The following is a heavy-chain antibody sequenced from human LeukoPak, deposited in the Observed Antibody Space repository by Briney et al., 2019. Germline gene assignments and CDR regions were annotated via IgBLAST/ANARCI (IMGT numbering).Heavy chain of an antibody. D-gene: IGHD3-22*01. CDR3: ARGRYDSSSSIDY. CDR1: GFTFSSYS. J-gene: IGHJ4*02. V-gene: IGHV3-21*05. Sequence: GGSLRLSCAASGFTFSSYSMNWVRQAPGKGLEWVSYISGSSPIMSSSSSYIYYAYSVKGRCTISRDNAKNSLYLQMDSLRAEDTAVYYCARGRYDSSSSIDYWGQGTLVTVSS. CDR2: ISGSSPIMSSSSSYI.